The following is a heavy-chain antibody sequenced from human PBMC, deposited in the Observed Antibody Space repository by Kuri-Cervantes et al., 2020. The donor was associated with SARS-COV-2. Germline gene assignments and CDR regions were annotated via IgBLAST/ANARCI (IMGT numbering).Heavy chain of an antibody. CDR2: INPNSGGT. CDR1: GYTFTGYY. Sequence: ASVKVSCKASGYTFTGYYMHWVRQAPGQGLEWMGWINPNSGGTNYAQKFQGRVTMTRDTSISTAYMELSRLRSDDTAVYYCARDRLGLLWFGEPKRYGMDVWGQGTTVTVSS. J-gene: IGHJ6*02. CDR3: ARDRLGLLWFGEPKRYGMDV. V-gene: IGHV1-2*02. D-gene: IGHD3-10*01.